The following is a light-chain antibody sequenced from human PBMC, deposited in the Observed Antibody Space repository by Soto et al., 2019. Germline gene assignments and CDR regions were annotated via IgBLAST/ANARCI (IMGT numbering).Light chain of an antibody. CDR3: QKSDHLPL. CDR2: DAY. Sequence: DIQMTQSPPSLSASVGDRVTITCQARHDIGNSLNWYQDKPGQAPKLVIYDAYNLETGVPSTFSGSGYGTHFTFPITSLRPEDIATYYCQKSDHLPLFGPGTKVDIK. J-gene: IGKJ3*01. V-gene: IGKV1-33*01. CDR1: HDIGNS.